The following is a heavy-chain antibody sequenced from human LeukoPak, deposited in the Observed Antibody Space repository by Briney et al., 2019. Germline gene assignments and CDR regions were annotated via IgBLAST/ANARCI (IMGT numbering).Heavy chain of an antibody. J-gene: IGHJ4*02. V-gene: IGHV3-7*03. Sequence: GGSLRLSCAASGFTFSTYWMSWVRQAPGKGLEWVADIKHDGNEKYYVDSVKGRFTISRDNSKNTLYLQMNSLRAEDTAVYYCAKDQRGYYYGSGSYYNVGDYFDYWGQGTLVTVSS. CDR2: IKHDGNEK. D-gene: IGHD3-10*01. CDR3: AKDQRGYYYGSGSYYNVGDYFDY. CDR1: GFTFSTYW.